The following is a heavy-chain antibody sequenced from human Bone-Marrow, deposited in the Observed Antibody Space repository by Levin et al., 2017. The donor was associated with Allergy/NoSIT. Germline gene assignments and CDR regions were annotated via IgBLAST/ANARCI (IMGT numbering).Heavy chain of an antibody. J-gene: IGHJ4*02. D-gene: IGHD1-26*01. Sequence: GGSLRLSCAASEFTFSRYPMHWVRQAPGKGLEWVAAMSHDANFKSYADSVKGRFIISRGNAENTLYLQMNSLRPEDTAVYYCTRGSGSYRWAGFDHWGQGTLVTVSS. CDR1: EFTFSRYP. V-gene: IGHV3-30-3*01. CDR3: TRGSGSYRWAGFDH. CDR2: MSHDANFK.